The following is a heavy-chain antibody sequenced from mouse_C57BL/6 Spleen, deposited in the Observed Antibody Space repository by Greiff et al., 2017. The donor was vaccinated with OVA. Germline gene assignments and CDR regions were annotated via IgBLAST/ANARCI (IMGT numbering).Heavy chain of an antibody. Sequence: VQLQQSGPELVKPGASVKISCKASGYTFTDYYMNWVKQSHGKSLEWIGDINPNNGGTSYNQKFKGKATLTVDKSSSTAYMELRSLTSEDSAVYYCARRVYSNYEGDFDYWGQGTTLTVSS. CDR1: GYTFTDYY. J-gene: IGHJ2*01. CDR3: ARRVYSNYEGDFDY. V-gene: IGHV1-26*01. CDR2: INPNNGGT. D-gene: IGHD2-5*01.